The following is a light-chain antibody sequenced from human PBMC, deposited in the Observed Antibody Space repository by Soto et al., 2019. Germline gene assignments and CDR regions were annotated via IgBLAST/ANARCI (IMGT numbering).Light chain of an antibody. V-gene: IGKV1-39*01. CDR1: QSISSY. CDR3: QQSYSTPMYT. Sequence: DIQMTQSPSSLSASVGDRVTITCRASQSISSYLNWYQQKPGKAPKLLIYAASSLQSGGPSRFSGSGSGTDFTLPISSLQPEDFATYYCQQSYSTPMYTFGQGTKLEIK. J-gene: IGKJ2*01. CDR2: AAS.